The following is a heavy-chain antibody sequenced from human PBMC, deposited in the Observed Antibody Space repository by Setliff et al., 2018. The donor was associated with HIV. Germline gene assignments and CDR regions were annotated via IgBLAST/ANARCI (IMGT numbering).Heavy chain of an antibody. CDR1: GFTFSNYA. J-gene: IGHJ5*02. V-gene: IGHV3-23*01. D-gene: IGHD3-10*01. CDR2: ISGSAGTT. CDR3: AKDRRYYYGSGSYAAET. Sequence: GGSLRLSCAASGFTFSNYAMSWVRQAPGKGLEWVSGISGSAGTTYYADSVKGRFTISRDNSKNTLFLQMNSLRAEDTAVYYCAKDRRYYYGSGSYAAETWGQGTLVTVS.